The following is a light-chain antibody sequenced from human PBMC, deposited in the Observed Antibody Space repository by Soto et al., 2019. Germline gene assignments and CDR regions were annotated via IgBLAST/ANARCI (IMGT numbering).Light chain of an antibody. CDR2: DVN. Sequence: QSVLTQPASVSGSPGQSITISCTGTSSDVGGYNLVSWYQQYPVKAPKLMIFDVNTRPSGVSNRFSGSKSGNTASLTNSGLQAEDEADYYCSSYKSSSTLPYVFGTGTKLTVL. CDR1: SSDVGGYNL. J-gene: IGLJ1*01. CDR3: SSYKSSSTLPYV. V-gene: IGLV2-14*01.